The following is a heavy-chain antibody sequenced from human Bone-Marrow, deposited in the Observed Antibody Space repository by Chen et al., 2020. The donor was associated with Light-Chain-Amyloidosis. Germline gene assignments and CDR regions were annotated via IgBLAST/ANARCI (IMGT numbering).Heavy chain of an antibody. CDR2: IKQSGSDK. CDR3: ARVGDGSNRSEALEI. D-gene: IGHD3-10*01. CDR1: GCTFSGYW. V-gene: IGHV3-7*01. J-gene: IGHJ3*02. Sequence: EGQLVQSGGGLVQPGGSLRLSCEASGCTFSGYWMSWVRQAPGKGLEWVANIKQSGSDKDYLESVKGRFTISRDNGKNSLYLQMNNLRAEDTAVYYCARVGDGSNRSEALEIWGQGTMVTVSS.